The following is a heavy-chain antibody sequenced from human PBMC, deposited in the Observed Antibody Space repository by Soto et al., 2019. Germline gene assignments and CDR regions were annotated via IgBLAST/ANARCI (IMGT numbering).Heavy chain of an antibody. V-gene: IGHV3-74*01. CDR1: GLSFSGYW. CDR2: INNDGSRT. Sequence: EVQLVESGGGLVQPGGSLRLSCAASGLSFSGYWMHWVRQVPGKGFLWVSEINNDGSRTNHADSVKGRFTVSRDNAKNTLYLQMNSLRVEDTALYYCARSGYSYGFDYWGQGIMVTVSS. J-gene: IGHJ4*02. D-gene: IGHD5-18*01. CDR3: ARSGYSYGFDY.